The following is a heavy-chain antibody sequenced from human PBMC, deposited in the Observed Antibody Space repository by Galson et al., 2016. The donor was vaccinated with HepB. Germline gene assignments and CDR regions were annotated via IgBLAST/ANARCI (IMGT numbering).Heavy chain of an antibody. V-gene: IGHV4-31*03. CDR1: GGSISSGTSY. Sequence: TLSLTRTVSGGSISSGTSYWSWIRQHPGKGLEWIGYIYYSGNTYYNPSLKSRITISVDTSKNQFSLKLSSVTAADTAVYYCARETKPNYYDTSGYYYYFDYWGQGTLVTVSS. J-gene: IGHJ4*02. CDR3: ARETKPNYYDTSGYYYYFDY. CDR2: IYYSGNT. D-gene: IGHD3-22*01.